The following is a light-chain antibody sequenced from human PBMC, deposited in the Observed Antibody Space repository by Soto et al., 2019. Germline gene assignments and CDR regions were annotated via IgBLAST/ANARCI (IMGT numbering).Light chain of an antibody. CDR3: HQYTGYPYT. J-gene: IGKJ2*01. CDR1: QSISSW. V-gene: IGKV1-5*01. CDR2: DAS. Sequence: DIQMTQSPSTLSASVGDRVTITCRASQSISSWLAWYQQKPGKAPKLLIYDASSLESGVPSGFSGSGSGTEFNLTVRSLQHDDVAPYYCHQYTGYPYTFGQGTQLQIQ.